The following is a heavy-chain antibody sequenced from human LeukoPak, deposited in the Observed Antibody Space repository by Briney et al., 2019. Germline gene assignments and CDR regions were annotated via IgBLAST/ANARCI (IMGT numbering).Heavy chain of an antibody. J-gene: IGHJ4*02. CDR3: ARSLGSKYYFDY. V-gene: IGHV3-21*01. Sequence: GGSLRLSCAASGFTFSSYSMNWVRQAPGKGLEWVSSISSSSSYIYYADSVKGRFTISRDNSKNTLYLQMNSLRAEDTAVYYCARSLGSKYYFDYWGQGTLVTVSS. CDR1: GFTFSSYS. D-gene: IGHD3-10*01. CDR2: ISSSSSYI.